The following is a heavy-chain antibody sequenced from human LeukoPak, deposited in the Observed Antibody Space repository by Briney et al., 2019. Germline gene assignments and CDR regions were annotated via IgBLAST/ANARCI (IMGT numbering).Heavy chain of an antibody. Sequence: ASMKVSCKASGYTFTSYDINWVRQAPGQGLEWMGWMNPNSGNTGYAQKFQGRVTMTRNTSISTAYMELSSLRSEDTAVYYCARGGYDWDYFDYWGQGTLVTVSS. D-gene: IGHD5-12*01. J-gene: IGHJ4*02. V-gene: IGHV1-8*01. CDR2: MNPNSGNT. CDR1: GYTFTSYD. CDR3: ARGGYDWDYFDY.